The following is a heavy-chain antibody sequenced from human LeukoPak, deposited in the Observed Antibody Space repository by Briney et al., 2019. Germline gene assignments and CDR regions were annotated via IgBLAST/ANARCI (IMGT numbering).Heavy chain of an antibody. J-gene: IGHJ4*02. D-gene: IGHD3-22*01. CDR3: ARWDYYDSSGYLFDY. CDR2: ISAYNGNT. CDR1: GYTFTSYG. V-gene: IGHV1-18*01. Sequence: ASVTVSCKASGYTFTSYGISWVRQAPGQGLEWMGWISAYNGNTNYAQKLQGRVTMTTDTSTSTAYMELRSLRSDDTAVYYCARWDYYDSSGYLFDYWGQGTLVTVSS.